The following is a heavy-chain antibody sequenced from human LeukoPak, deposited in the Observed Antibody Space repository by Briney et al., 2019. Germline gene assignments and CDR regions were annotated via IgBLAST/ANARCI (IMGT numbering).Heavy chain of an antibody. CDR2: IDPSDSYT. D-gene: IGHD6-19*01. CDR3: ARHISPQSSGWYGNFDY. J-gene: IGHJ4*02. Sequence: GESLKISCKGSGYSFTSYWISWVRQMPGKGLEWMGRIDPSDSYTNYSPSFQGHVTISADKSISTAYLQWSSLKASDTAMYYCARHISPQSSGWYGNFDYWGQGTLVTVSS. CDR1: GYSFTSYW. V-gene: IGHV5-10-1*01.